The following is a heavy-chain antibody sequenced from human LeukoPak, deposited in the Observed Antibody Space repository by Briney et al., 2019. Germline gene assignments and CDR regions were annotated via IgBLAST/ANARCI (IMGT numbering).Heavy chain of an antibody. CDR3: TRAQPWYYDILTGYYLGY. D-gene: IGHD3-9*01. V-gene: IGHV1-2*02. Sequence: GASVKVSCTASVYPFTGYYMHWVRQAPGQGLEWMGWINPNSGGTNYAQKFQGRVTMTRDTSISTAYMELSRLRSDDTAVYYCTRAQPWYYDILTGYYLGYWGQGTLVTVSS. J-gene: IGHJ4*02. CDR2: INPNSGGT. CDR1: VYPFTGYY.